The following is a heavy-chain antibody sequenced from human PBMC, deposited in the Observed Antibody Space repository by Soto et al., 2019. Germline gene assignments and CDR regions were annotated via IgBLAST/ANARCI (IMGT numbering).Heavy chain of an antibody. CDR3: AKEGYYYDSSGYPGRVFDI. J-gene: IGHJ3*02. V-gene: IGHV3-30*18. D-gene: IGHD3-22*01. CDR1: GFTFSSYG. CDR2: ISHDGNNK. Sequence: PVGSLRLSCAASGFTFSSYGMHWVRQAPGKGLEWVAVISHDGNNKYYADSVKGRFTISRDNSKNTLYLQMNSLRAEDTAVYYCAKEGYYYDSSGYPGRVFDIWGQGTMVTVSS.